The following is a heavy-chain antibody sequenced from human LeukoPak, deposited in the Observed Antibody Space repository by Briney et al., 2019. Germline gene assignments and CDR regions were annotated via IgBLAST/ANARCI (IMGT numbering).Heavy chain of an antibody. CDR3: ARGGRLGPVDN. D-gene: IGHD6-19*01. V-gene: IGHV3-30*03. CDR1: GFTFSSYG. J-gene: IGHJ4*02. CDR2: ISYDGSNK. Sequence: GRSLRLSCAASGFTFSSYGMHWVRQAPGKGLEWVAVISYDGSNKYYADSVKGRFTISRDNSKNTLYLQMNSLRSDDTAVYYCARGGRLGPVDNWGQGTLVTVSS.